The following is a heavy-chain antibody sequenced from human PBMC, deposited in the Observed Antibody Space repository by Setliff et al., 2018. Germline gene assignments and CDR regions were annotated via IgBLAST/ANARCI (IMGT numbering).Heavy chain of an antibody. J-gene: IGHJ3*01. CDR1: GHTFTSYG. CDR3: VREYSGGGLT. Sequence: GASVKVSCKASGHTFTSYGFSWVRQAPGQGLEWMGRISVYNGNTNYGQKYQGRVAMTTDTSTNTVYMELRSLRSDDTAVYFCVREYSGGGLTWGQGTMVTVSS. CDR2: ISVYNGNT. D-gene: IGHD1-26*01. V-gene: IGHV1-18*01.